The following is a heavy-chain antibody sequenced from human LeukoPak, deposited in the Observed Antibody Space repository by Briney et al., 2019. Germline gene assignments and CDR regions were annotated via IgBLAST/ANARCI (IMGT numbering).Heavy chain of an antibody. D-gene: IGHD3-9*01. CDR1: GFTFSSYA. Sequence: PGGSLRLSCAAPGFTFSSYAMSWVRQSPGKGLEWVSAISGSGGSTYYADSVKGRFTISRDNSKNTLYLQMNSLRAEDTALFYKPKTAYDILTGYYDYWGQGTLVTVSS. J-gene: IGHJ4*02. CDR2: ISGSGGST. V-gene: IGHV3-23*01. CDR3: PKTAYDILTGYYDY.